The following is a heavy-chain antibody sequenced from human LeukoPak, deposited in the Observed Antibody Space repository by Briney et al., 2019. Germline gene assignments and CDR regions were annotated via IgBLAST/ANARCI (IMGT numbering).Heavy chain of an antibody. CDR1: GNYW. V-gene: IGHV3-74*01. CDR3: ASTNYRGGTTGYNWFDP. D-gene: IGHD1-26*01. J-gene: IGHJ5*02. Sequence: GGSLRLSCAASGNYWMHWVRQAPGKGLLWVSHINSDGSWTSYADSVKGRFTISRDNSKNTLYLQMNSLRAEDTAMYYCASTNYRGGTTGYNWFDPWGQGTLVTVSS. CDR2: INSDGSWT.